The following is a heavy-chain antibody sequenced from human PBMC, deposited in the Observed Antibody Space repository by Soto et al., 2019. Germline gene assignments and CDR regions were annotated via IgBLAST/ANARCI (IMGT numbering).Heavy chain of an antibody. CDR3: AEELGLWSGYLDAFDI. CDR1: GFIFSNYG. J-gene: IGHJ3*02. Sequence: QVQLVESGGGVVQPGRSRRLSCAASGFIFSNYGMHWVRQAPGKGLEWVAVTSYDGTKKYYGDSVKGRFTISRDNSMNTLYLQMDSLSAEDTAVYYCAEELGLWSGYLDAFDIWGQGTMVTV. D-gene: IGHD3-3*01. CDR2: TSYDGTKK. V-gene: IGHV3-30*18.